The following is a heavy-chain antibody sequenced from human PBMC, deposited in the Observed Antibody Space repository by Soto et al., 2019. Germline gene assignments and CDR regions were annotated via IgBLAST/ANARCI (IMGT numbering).Heavy chain of an antibody. CDR2: INPSGGST. CDR1: GYTFTSYY. J-gene: IGHJ6*02. Sequence: ASVKVSCKASGYTFTSYYMHRVRQAPGQGLEWMGIINPSGGSTSYAQKFQGRVTITADKSTSTAYMELSSLRSEDTAVYYCASLMSSGYYYGMDVWGQGTTVTVSS. CDR3: ASLMSSGYYYGMDV. V-gene: IGHV1-46*01. D-gene: IGHD3-10*01.